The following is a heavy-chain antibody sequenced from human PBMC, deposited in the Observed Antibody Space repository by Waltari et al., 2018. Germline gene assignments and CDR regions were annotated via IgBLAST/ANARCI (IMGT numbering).Heavy chain of an antibody. CDR1: GFTFSSYA. CDR3: ARDRLHSLWYFDL. Sequence: QVQLVESGGGVVQPGRSLRLSCAASGFTFSSYAMHWVRQAPGKGLEWGAVISYDGSNKYYADSVKGRFTISRDNSKNTLYLQMNSLRAEDTAVYYCARDRLHSLWYFDLWGRGTLVTVSS. V-gene: IGHV3-30-3*01. D-gene: IGHD4-4*01. J-gene: IGHJ2*01. CDR2: ISYDGSNK.